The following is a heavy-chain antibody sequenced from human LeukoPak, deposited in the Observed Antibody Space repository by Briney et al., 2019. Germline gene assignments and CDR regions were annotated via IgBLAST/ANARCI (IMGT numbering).Heavy chain of an antibody. J-gene: IGHJ6*03. CDR3: ARRLYYYYYYMDV. Sequence: ASVKVSCKASGYTFTSSYMHWVRQAPGQGLEWMGIINPSGGTTNYAQKFQGRVTMTRNTSTSTVYMELSSLRSEDTAVYYCARRLYYYYYYMDVWDKGTTVTVSS. CDR1: GYTFTSSY. CDR2: INPSGGTT. V-gene: IGHV1-46*01.